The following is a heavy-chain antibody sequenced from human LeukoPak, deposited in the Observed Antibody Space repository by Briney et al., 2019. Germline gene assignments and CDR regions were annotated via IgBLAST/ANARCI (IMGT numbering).Heavy chain of an antibody. V-gene: IGHV4-39*07. CDR2: IYYSGST. Sequence: SETLSLTCTVSGVSISSSNSYWGWIRQPPGKGLEWIGSIYYSGSTYYNPSLKSRVTISVDTSKNQFSLKLSSVTAADTAVYYCASYTAMVGLDYWGQGTLVTVSS. D-gene: IGHD5-18*01. J-gene: IGHJ4*02. CDR1: GVSISSSNSY. CDR3: ASYTAMVGLDY.